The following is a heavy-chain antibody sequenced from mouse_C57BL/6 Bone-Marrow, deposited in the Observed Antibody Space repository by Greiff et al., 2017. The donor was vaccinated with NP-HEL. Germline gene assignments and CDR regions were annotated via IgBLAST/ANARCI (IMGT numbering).Heavy chain of an antibody. CDR3: ASHYYGSSPWFAY. Sequence: EVHLVESGGGLVKPGGSLKLSCAASGFTFSSYAMSWVRQTPEKRLEWVATISDGGSYTYYPDNVKGRFTISRDNAKNNLYLQMSHLKSEDTAMYYCASHYYGSSPWFAYWGQGTLVTVSA. J-gene: IGHJ3*01. V-gene: IGHV5-4*01. CDR1: GFTFSSYA. CDR2: ISDGGSYT. D-gene: IGHD1-1*01.